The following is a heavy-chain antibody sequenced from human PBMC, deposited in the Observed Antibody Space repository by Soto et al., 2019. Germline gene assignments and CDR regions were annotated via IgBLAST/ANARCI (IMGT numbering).Heavy chain of an antibody. D-gene: IGHD3-22*01. CDR3: ARGLRNYYDRSGLHY. CDR1: GFTFSNYE. V-gene: IGHV3-48*03. J-gene: IGHJ4*02. CDR2: ISYSGSTI. Sequence: PGGSLRLSCAASGFTFSNYEINWVRQAPGKGLEWVSYISYSGSTIYYADSVKGRFTISRDNSKNSLYLQMNSLRAEDTAVYYCARGLRNYYDRSGLHYWGQGTLVTVYS.